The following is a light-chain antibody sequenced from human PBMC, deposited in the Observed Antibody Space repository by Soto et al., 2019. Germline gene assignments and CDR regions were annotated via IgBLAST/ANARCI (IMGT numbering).Light chain of an antibody. V-gene: IGLV1-44*01. CDR3: CSYAGTFTFV. CDR2: GNS. J-gene: IGLJ1*01. Sequence: QSVLTQPPSASGTPGQRVTLSCSGSSSNIGYNAVNWYQQLPGTAPKLLMHGNSQRPSGVPDRFSGSKSGTSASLAISGLRTEDEADYYCCSYAGTFTFVFGAGTKLTVL. CDR1: SSNIGYNA.